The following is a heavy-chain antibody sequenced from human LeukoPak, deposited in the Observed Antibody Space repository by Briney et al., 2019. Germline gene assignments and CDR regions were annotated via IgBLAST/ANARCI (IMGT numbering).Heavy chain of an antibody. J-gene: IGHJ4*02. Sequence: SETLSLTCAVYGGSFSGYYWSWIRQPPGKGLEWIGEINHSGSTNYNPSLKSRVTISVDTSKNQFSLKLSSVTAADTAVYYCARHHYSDFDYWGQGTLVTVSS. V-gene: IGHV4-34*01. CDR3: ARHHYSDFDY. D-gene: IGHD4-11*01. CDR1: GGSFSGYY. CDR2: INHSGST.